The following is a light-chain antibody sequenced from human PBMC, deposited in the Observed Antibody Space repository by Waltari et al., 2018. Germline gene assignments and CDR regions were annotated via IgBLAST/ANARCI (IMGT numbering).Light chain of an antibody. Sequence: EIVMTQSPATLSVSPGERDTLSCRASQSVSSNLAWYQQKPGQAPRLLIYGASTRATGIPAGFSGSGSGTEFTLTISSLQSEDFAVYYCQQYNNWPRTFGQGTKVEIK. V-gene: IGKV3-15*01. CDR3: QQYNNWPRT. J-gene: IGKJ1*01. CDR2: GAS. CDR1: QSVSSN.